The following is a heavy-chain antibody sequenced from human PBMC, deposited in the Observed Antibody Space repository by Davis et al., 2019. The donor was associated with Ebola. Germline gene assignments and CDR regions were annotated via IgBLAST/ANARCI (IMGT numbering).Heavy chain of an antibody. CDR2: LGLSDDT. J-gene: IGHJ3*02. Sequence: GESLKISCSASGFIFSTYVMSWVRRAPGKGLEWVSTLGLSDDTYYAESVKGRFTISRDNSKNTLYLQMNGLRVEDTAIYYCAKDTSNIWFDIWGQGTMVTVSS. CDR1: GFIFSTYV. V-gene: IGHV3-23*01. CDR3: AKDTSNIWFDI. D-gene: IGHD1-26*01.